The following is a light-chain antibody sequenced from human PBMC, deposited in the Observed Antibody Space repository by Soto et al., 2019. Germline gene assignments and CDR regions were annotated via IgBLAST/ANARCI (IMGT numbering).Light chain of an antibody. CDR2: SAS. J-gene: IGKJ5*01. CDR3: QKFNTAPLT. CDR1: QDISVY. V-gene: IGKV1-27*01. Sequence: DIQMTQSPSSLSASVGARVTITCRASQDISVYLAWYQQKPGKVPKLLIYSASTLQSGVPSRFSVSGSGTVFTLTISSLQPEDVATYFWQKFNTAPLTFGQGTRLEIK.